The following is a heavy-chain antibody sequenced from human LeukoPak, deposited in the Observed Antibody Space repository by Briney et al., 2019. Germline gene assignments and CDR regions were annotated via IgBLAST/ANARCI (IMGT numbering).Heavy chain of an antibody. D-gene: IGHD2-2*01. CDR1: GFTFRSYA. Sequence: GGSLRPSCAASGFTFRSYAMHWVRQAPGQGLEWVAVISYDGSNIYYADSVKGRFTISRDNSKNTLYLQMNSLRDADTAVYYCARDRVRSVVVPAAPQDYWGQGTLVTVSS. V-gene: IGHV3-30*04. CDR3: ARDRVRSVVVPAAPQDY. CDR2: ISYDGSNI. J-gene: IGHJ4*02.